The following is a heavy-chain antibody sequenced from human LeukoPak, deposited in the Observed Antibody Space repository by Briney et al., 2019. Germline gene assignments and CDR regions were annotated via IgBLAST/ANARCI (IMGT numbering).Heavy chain of an antibody. V-gene: IGHV1-2*02. CDR3: ARGDIVVVP. CDR2: INPNTGGT. Sequence: ASVKVSCKASGYTFTDYYMHWVRQAPGQGLEWMGWINPNTGGTKYSQKFQGRVATTRDTSISTAYMELSGLRSDDTAVYYCARGDIVVVPWGQGTLVTVSS. D-gene: IGHD2-15*01. CDR1: GYTFTDYY. J-gene: IGHJ5*02.